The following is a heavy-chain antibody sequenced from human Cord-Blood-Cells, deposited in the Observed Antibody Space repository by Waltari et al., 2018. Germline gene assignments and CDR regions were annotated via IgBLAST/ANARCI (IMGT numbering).Heavy chain of an antibody. CDR3: ASPATYGGNDY. Sequence: QLQLQESGPGLVKPSETLSLTCTVSGGSISSSSYYWGWIRQPPGKGLEWIGSIYYSGSTYYHPSLKSRVTISVDTSKNQFSLKLSSVTAADTAVYYCASPATYGGNDYWGQGTLVTVSS. D-gene: IGHD2-15*01. CDR2: IYYSGST. CDR1: GGSISSSSYY. J-gene: IGHJ4*02. V-gene: IGHV4-39*07.